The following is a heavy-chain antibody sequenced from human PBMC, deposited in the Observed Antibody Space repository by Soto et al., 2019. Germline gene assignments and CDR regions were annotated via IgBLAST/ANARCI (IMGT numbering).Heavy chain of an antibody. CDR1: GYTFTSYA. CDR2: TNAGNGNT. CDR3: ARVLPPPESIAARPGSGAYNWFDP. Sequence: GASVKVSCKASGYTFTSYAMHWVRQAPGQRLEWMGWTNAGNGNTKYSQKFQGRVTITRDTSASTAYMELSSLRSEDTAVYYCARVLPPPESIAARPGSGAYNWFDPWGQGTLVTVSS. J-gene: IGHJ5*02. D-gene: IGHD6-6*01. V-gene: IGHV1-3*01.